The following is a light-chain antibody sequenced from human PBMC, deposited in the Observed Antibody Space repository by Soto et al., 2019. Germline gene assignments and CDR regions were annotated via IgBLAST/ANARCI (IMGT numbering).Light chain of an antibody. Sequence: QSVLTQSPSASGTPGQRVTISCSGSSSNVGDNYVFWYQKFPGTAPKLLINRNNERPSGVPDRFSGSKSGTSASLAISGLRSEDEADYYCATWDDSLSGPVFGGGTKLTV. V-gene: IGLV1-47*01. CDR1: SSNVGDNY. CDR3: ATWDDSLSGPV. J-gene: IGLJ3*02. CDR2: RNN.